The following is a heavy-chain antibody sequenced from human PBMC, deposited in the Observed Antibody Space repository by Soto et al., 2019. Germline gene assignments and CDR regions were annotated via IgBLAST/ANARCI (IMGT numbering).Heavy chain of an antibody. J-gene: IGHJ6*02. V-gene: IGHV1-69*13. CDR3: ASYGSGRPYYYYYGMDV. CDR1: GGTFSSYA. D-gene: IGHD3-10*01. Sequence: GASVKVSCKASGGTFSSYAISWVRQAPGQGLEWMGGIIPIFGTANYAQKFQGRVTITADESTSTAYMELSSLRSEDTAVYYCASYGSGRPYYYYYGMDVWGQGTTVTVSS. CDR2: IIPIFGTA.